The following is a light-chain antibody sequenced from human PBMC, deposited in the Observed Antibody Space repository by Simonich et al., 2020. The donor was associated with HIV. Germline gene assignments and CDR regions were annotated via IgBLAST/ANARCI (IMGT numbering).Light chain of an antibody. V-gene: IGKV3-15*01. CDR1: QSVSSN. CDR2: GAS. J-gene: IGKJ2*01. Sequence: EIVMTQSPATLSVSPGERATLSCRASQSVSSNLAWYEQNPGQAPRLLIYGASTRATGIPARFSGSGSGTEFTLTISSLQSEDFAVYYCQQYNKWPYTFGQGTKLEIK. CDR3: QQYNKWPYT.